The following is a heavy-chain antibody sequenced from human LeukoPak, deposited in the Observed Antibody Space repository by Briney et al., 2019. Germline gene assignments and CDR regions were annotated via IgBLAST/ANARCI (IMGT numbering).Heavy chain of an antibody. D-gene: IGHD2-21*01. CDR1: GGSISSSSYY. V-gene: IGHV4-39*07. CDR3: ARARLWWDPRGAFDI. J-gene: IGHJ3*02. Sequence: SETLSLTRTVSGGSISSSSYYWGWIRQPPGKGLEWIGSIYYSGSTNYNPSLKSRVTISVDTSKNQFSLKLSSVTAADTAVYYCARARLWWDPRGAFDIWGQGTMVTVSS. CDR2: IYYSGST.